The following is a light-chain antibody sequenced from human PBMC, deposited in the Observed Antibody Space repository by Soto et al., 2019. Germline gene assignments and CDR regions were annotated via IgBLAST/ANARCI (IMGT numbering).Light chain of an antibody. CDR2: GAS. CDR1: QSVSSSY. V-gene: IGKV3-20*01. CDR3: QQYGSSPLT. Sequence: EIVLTQSPGTLSLSPGERATLSCRTSQSVSSSYLAWYQQRPGQAPRLLIYGASSRATGIPDRFSGSGSGTDFTLTISRLEPEDTAVYYCQQYGSSPLTFGQGTRLQIQ. J-gene: IGKJ5*01.